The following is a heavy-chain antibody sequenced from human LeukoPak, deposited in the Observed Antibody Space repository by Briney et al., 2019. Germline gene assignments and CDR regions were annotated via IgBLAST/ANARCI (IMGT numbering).Heavy chain of an antibody. V-gene: IGHV3-20*01. CDR1: GFTFDDYG. Sequence: GGSLRLSCAASGFTFDDYGMSWVRQAPGKGLEWVSGINWNGGSTGYADSVKGRFTISRDNAKNSLYLQMNSLGAEDTALYHCARDESVGYYDFWSGYPIPDYWGQGTLVTVSS. CDR2: INWNGGST. J-gene: IGHJ4*02. D-gene: IGHD3-3*01. CDR3: ARDESVGYYDFWSGYPIPDY.